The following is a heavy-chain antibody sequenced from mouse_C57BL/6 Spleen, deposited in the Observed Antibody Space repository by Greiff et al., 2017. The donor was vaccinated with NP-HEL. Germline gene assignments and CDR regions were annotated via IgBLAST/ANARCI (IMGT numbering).Heavy chain of an antibody. J-gene: IGHJ2*01. V-gene: IGHV1-15*01. CDR1: GYTFTDYE. D-gene: IGHD1-1*01. Sequence: QVQLQQSGAELVRPGASVTPSCKASGYTFTDYEMHWVKQTPVHGLEWIGAIDPETGGTAYNQKFKGKAILTADKSSSTAYMELRSLTSEDSAVYYCTRGDYYGTSWGQGTTLTVSS. CDR2: IDPETGGT. CDR3: TRGDYYGTS.